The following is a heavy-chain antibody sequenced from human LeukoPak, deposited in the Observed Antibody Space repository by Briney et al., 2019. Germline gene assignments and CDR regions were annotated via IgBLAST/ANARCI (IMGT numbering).Heavy chain of an antibody. CDR3: AKEQAGYFDY. J-gene: IGHJ4*02. CDR2: ISGSGGST. Sequence: GGSLRLSCSASGFTFNTSWMAWVRQSPGKGLEWVSAISGSGGSTYYADSVKGRFTISRDNSKNTLYLQMNSLRAEDTAVYYCAKEQAGYFDYWGQGTLVTVSS. V-gene: IGHV3-23*01. D-gene: IGHD6-19*01. CDR1: GFTFNTSW.